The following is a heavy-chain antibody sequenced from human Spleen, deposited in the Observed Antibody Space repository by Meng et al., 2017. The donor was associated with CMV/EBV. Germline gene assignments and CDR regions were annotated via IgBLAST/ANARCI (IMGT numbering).Heavy chain of an antibody. CDR2: VSTYNGNT. V-gene: IGHV1-18*01. D-gene: IGHD3-10*01. Sequence: ASVKVSCKASGYTFINFGITWVRQAPGQGLQWMGWVSTYNGNTNYAKSLQGRVTLTTDTSTSTAYMELRSLRSDDTAVYYCARDGNYYGSGSYYNVNYYYGMDVWGQGTTVTVSS. CDR3: ARDGNYYGSGSYYNVNYYYGMDV. CDR1: GYTFINFG. J-gene: IGHJ6*02.